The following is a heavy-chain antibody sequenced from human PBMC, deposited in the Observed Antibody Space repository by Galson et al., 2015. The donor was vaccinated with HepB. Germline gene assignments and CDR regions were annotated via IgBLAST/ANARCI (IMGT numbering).Heavy chain of an antibody. CDR2: IYSSGNT. CDR1: GFTVSSNH. CDR3: ARGYYDSSGIFDY. D-gene: IGHD3-22*01. V-gene: IGHV3-53*01. Sequence: SLRLSCAASGFTVSSNHMSWVRQAPGKGLEWVSVIYSSGNTYYADSVKGRLTISRDNSKNTVYLQMNSLRAEDTAVYYCARGYYDSSGIFDYWGQGTLVTVSS. J-gene: IGHJ4*02.